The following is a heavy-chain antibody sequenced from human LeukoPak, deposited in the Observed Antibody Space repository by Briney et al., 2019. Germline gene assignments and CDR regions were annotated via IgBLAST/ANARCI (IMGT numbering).Heavy chain of an antibody. D-gene: IGHD2-15*01. J-gene: IGHJ4*02. CDR3: ARDLVAFDY. V-gene: IGHV4-4*07. Sequence: SETLSLTCTVSGGSFSDYYWSWIRQPAGKGLEWIGRIYTSGSTNYNPSLKSRVTMSLDMSKNQFSLKLNSVTAADTAVYYCARDLVAFDYWGQGALVIVSS. CDR2: IYTSGST. CDR1: GGSFSDYY.